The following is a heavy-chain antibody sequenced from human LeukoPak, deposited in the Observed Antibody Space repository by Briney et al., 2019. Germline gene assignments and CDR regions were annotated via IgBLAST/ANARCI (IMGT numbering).Heavy chain of an antibody. J-gene: IGHJ6*03. CDR1: GYSISSGYY. V-gene: IGHV4-38-2*02. CDR3: ARVQYYYMDV. Sequence: SETLSLTCTVSGYSISSGYYWGWIRQPPGKGLEWIGSIYHSGSTYYNPSLKSRVTISVDTSKNQFSLKLSSMTAADTAVYYCARVQYYYMDVWGKGTTVTVSS. CDR2: IYHSGST.